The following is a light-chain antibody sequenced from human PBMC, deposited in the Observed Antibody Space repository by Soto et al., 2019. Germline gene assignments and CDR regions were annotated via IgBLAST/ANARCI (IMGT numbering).Light chain of an antibody. CDR2: AAS. V-gene: IGKV1-5*01. J-gene: IGKJ1*01. Sequence: MTQSTFTLSAFVGDMVTITCRAGQSISSWLAWYQQKTGKAPKLLVYAASTSQSGVASRFSGSRSGTEFTLIIRGLPPDDSVTYFCHQYTLTNNTWMFGQATKVEI. CDR1: QSISSW. CDR3: HQYTLTNNTWM.